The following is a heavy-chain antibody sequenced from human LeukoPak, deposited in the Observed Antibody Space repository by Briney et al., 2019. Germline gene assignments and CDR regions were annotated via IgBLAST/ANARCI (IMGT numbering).Heavy chain of an antibody. CDR1: GYTFTSYG. CDR2: ISAYNGNT. Sequence: EASVKVSCKASGYTFTSYGISGVRQAPGQGLEWMGWISAYNGNTNYAQKLQGRVTMTTDTSTSTAYMELRSLRSDDTAVYYCARGTYYYDSSGYYPIDYWGQGTLVTVSS. V-gene: IGHV1-18*01. CDR3: ARGTYYYDSSGYYPIDY. D-gene: IGHD3-22*01. J-gene: IGHJ4*02.